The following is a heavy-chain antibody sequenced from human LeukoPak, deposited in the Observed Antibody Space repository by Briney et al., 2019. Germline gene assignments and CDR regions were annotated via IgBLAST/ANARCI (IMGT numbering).Heavy chain of an antibody. J-gene: IGHJ4*02. D-gene: IGHD6-13*01. V-gene: IGHV4-34*01. CDR2: INDSEST. Sequence: SETLSLSCAVYGGSFSGYYWSWIRQPPGKGLEWIGEINDSESTNYNPSLKSRVTISVDTSKNQFSLKLSSVTAADTAIYYCARETAAAGSFIAINDYWGQGTLVTVSS. CDR1: GGSFSGYY. CDR3: ARETAAAGSFIAINDY.